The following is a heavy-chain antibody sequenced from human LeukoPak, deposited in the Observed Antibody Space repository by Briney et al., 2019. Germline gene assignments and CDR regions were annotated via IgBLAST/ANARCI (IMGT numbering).Heavy chain of an antibody. D-gene: IGHD3-22*01. J-gene: IGHJ4*02. V-gene: IGHV1-2*02. CDR3: ARDVDSSGYHLDY. CDR1: GYTFTGYY. CDR2: INPNNGGT. Sequence: ASVKVSCKASGYTFTGYYMQWVRQAPGQGLEWMGWINPNNGGTNYAQKFQGRVTMTRDMSTSTVYMELSSLRSEDTAVYYCARDVDSSGYHLDYWGQGTLVTVSS.